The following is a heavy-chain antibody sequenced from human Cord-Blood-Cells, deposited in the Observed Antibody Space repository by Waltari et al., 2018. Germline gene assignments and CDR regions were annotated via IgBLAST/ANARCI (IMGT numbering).Heavy chain of an antibody. CDR1: GFSLSNARMG. Sequence: QVTLKESGPVLVKPTETLTLTCTVSGFSLSNARMGVSWIRQPPGKALEWLANIFSNDEKSYSTSLKSRLTISKDTSKSQVVLTMTNMDPVDTATYYCARIRVGSYYAFDIWGQGTMVTVSS. V-gene: IGHV2-26*01. CDR2: IFSNDEK. CDR3: ARIRVGSYYAFDI. J-gene: IGHJ3*02. D-gene: IGHD1-26*01.